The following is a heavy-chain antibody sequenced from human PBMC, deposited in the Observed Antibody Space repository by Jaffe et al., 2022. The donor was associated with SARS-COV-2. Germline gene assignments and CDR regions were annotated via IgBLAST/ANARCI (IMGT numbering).Heavy chain of an antibody. J-gene: IGHJ5*02. Sequence: QLQLQESGPGLVKPSETLSLTCTVSGGSISSSSYYWGWIRQPPGKGLEWIGSIYYSGSTHYNPSLKGRVTISEDTSKNQLSLKLSSVTAADTAVYYCATQKGGGYGDFSWFDPWGQGTLVTVSS. D-gene: IGHD4-17*01. V-gene: IGHV4-39*01. CDR3: ATQKGGGYGDFSWFDP. CDR1: GGSISSSSYY. CDR2: IYYSGST.